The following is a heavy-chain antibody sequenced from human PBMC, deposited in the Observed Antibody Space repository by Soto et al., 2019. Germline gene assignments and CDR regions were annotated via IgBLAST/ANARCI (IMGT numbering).Heavy chain of an antibody. Sequence: EVQLVESGGGLVQPGGSLRLSCAASGFTFSSYWMHWVRQAPGKGLVWVSRINEDGSTINYADSVKGRFTISRDNAKNSLYLKKNGVRAEDRVVYKCKGDRGGRGGYWGQGTLVTVSS. V-gene: IGHV3-74*01. CDR1: GFTFSSYW. CDR2: INEDGSTI. J-gene: IGHJ4*02. CDR3: KGDRGGRGGY. D-gene: IGHD3-16*01.